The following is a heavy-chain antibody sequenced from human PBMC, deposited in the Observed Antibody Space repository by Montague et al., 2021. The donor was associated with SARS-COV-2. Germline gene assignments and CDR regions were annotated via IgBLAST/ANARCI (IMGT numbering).Heavy chain of an antibody. D-gene: IGHD1-1*01. CDR2: VHYTGST. J-gene: IGHJ4*02. V-gene: IGHV4-59*01. CDR1: GGSISSYY. Sequence: SETLSLTCTVSGGSISSYYWTWIRQSPGKGLEWIGYVHYTGSTKYNPSLTTRVSLSLYTPKNHFSLHLSSVTAADTAIYFCARAQNTCFIANCVNYFDVWGLGALVTVSS. CDR3: ARAQNTCFIANCVNYFDV.